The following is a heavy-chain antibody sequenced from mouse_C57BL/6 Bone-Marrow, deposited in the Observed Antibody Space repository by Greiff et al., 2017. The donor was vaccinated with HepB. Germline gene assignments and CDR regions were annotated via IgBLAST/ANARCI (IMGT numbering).Heavy chain of an antibody. D-gene: IGHD2-1*01. J-gene: IGHJ2*01. CDR2: INYDGSST. CDR3: ARAPYGNYFDY. CDR1: GFTFSDYY. Sequence: EVKLMESEGGLVQPGSSMKLSCTASGFTFSDYYMAWVRQVPEKGLEWVANINYDGSSTYYLDSLKSRFIISRDNAKNILYLQMSSLKSEDTATYYSARAPYGNYFDYWGQGTTLTVSS. V-gene: IGHV5-16*01.